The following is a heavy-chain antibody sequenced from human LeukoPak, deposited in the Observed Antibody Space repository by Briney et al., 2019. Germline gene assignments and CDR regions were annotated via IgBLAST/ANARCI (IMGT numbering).Heavy chain of an antibody. Sequence: GGSLRLSCVPSGFTFSSYEMSWVRQAPGKGLEWVANIKQDGSEKYYVDSVKGRFTISRDNAKNSLYLQMNSLRAEDTAVYYCARDPPVYYYDSSGYAPSDYWGQGTLVTVSS. J-gene: IGHJ4*02. CDR2: IKQDGSEK. D-gene: IGHD3-22*01. V-gene: IGHV3-7*04. CDR1: GFTFSSYE. CDR3: ARDPPVYYYDSSGYAPSDY.